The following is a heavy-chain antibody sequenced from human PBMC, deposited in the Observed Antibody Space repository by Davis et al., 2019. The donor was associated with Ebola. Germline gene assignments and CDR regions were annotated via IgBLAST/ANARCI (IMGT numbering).Heavy chain of an antibody. V-gene: IGHV3-30*18. CDR3: AKGYGSYYYYGMDV. Sequence: PGGSLRLSCAASGFTFSSYAMSWVRQAPGKGLEWVAVISYDGSNKYYADSVKGRFTISRDNSKNTLYLQMNSLRAEDTAVYYCAKGYGSYYYYGMDVWGQGTTVTVSS. D-gene: IGHD5-18*01. CDR1: GFTFSSYA. J-gene: IGHJ6*02. CDR2: ISYDGSNK.